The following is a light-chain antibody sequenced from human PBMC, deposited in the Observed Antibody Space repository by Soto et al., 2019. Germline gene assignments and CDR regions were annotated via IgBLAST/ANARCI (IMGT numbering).Light chain of an antibody. V-gene: IGKV3-11*01. J-gene: IGKJ1*01. Sequence: ENLLTQSPATLSLSPGERATLSCRASQSISRNLAWYQQKPGQAPRLLIYDASNRATGIPHRFSGSGSGTDFTLTISSLEPEDFAVYYCQQRASWPPWTFGQGTKVEIK. CDR3: QQRASWPPWT. CDR2: DAS. CDR1: QSISRN.